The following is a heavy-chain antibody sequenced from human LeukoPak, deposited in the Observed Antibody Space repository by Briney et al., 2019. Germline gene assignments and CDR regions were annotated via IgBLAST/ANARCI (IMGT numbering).Heavy chain of an antibody. V-gene: IGHV1-69*13. D-gene: IGHD3-16*01. CDR3: ARHYLGAYQWYFDL. CDR2: IIPFFGTA. J-gene: IGHJ2*01. Sequence: SVKVSCKASGGTFSSNAISWVRQAPGQGLEWMGGIIPFFGTANYAQKFQGRVTITADESTNTAYMELSSLRSEDTALYYCARHYLGAYQWYFDLWGRGTLVTVSS. CDR1: GGTFSSNA.